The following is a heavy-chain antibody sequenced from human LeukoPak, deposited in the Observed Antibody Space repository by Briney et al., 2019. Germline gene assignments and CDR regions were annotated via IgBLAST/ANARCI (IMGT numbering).Heavy chain of an antibody. Sequence: PSETLSLTCTVSGGSISSYYWSWIRQPPGKGLEWIGYIYYSGSTNYNPSLKSRVTISVDTSKNQFSLKLSSVTAADTAVCYCARGLWFGESNWFDPWGQGTLVTVSS. CDR1: GGSISSYY. V-gene: IGHV4-59*01. J-gene: IGHJ5*02. D-gene: IGHD3-10*01. CDR2: IYYSGST. CDR3: ARGLWFGESNWFDP.